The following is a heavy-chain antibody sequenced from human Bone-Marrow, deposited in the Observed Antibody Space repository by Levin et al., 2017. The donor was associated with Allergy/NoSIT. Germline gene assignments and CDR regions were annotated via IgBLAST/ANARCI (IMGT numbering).Heavy chain of an antibody. V-gene: IGHV1-2*06. CDR2: INPNSGGT. J-gene: IGHJ4*02. D-gene: IGHD2-2*01. Sequence: GASVKVSCKASGYTFSGYYIHWVRQAPGQGLEWMGRINPNSGGTNYAQKFQGRVTMTRDTSISTAYMELSSLRSDDTAVYYCAREVSRSTSWTDYWGQGTLVTGSS. CDR1: GYTFSGYY. CDR3: AREVSRSTSWTDY.